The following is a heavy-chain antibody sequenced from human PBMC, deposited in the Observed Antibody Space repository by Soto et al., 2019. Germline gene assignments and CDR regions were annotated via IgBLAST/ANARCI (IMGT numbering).Heavy chain of an antibody. CDR3: ARGGTTSLDY. Sequence: GASVKVSCKASGYTLTDYYMHWVRQAPGQGLEWMGWINPNTGDTNYAQKFQGRVTMTRDTSISTAYLELSRLRSDDTAVYYCARGGTTSLDYWGQGTQVTVSS. CDR2: INPNTGDT. CDR1: GYTLTDYY. D-gene: IGHD1-1*01. J-gene: IGHJ4*02. V-gene: IGHV1-2*02.